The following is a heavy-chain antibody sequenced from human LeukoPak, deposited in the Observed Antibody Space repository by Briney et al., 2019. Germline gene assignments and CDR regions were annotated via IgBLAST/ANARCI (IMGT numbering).Heavy chain of an antibody. Sequence: APVKVSCXASGYTFTSYDINWVRQATGQGLEWMGWMNPNSGNTGYAQKFQGRVTITRNTSISTAYMELSSLRSEDTAVYYCARAGYSSSTWYYYMDVWGKGTTVTVSS. V-gene: IGHV1-8*03. CDR1: GYTFTSYD. CDR2: MNPNSGNT. D-gene: IGHD6-13*01. CDR3: ARAGYSSSTWYYYMDV. J-gene: IGHJ6*03.